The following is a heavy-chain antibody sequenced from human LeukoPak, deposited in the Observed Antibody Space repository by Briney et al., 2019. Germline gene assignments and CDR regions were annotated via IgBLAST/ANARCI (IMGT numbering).Heavy chain of an antibody. J-gene: IGHJ4*02. CDR2: IYYTGSS. Sequence: SETLSLTCTVSGGSISYSSYYWGWIRQPPGKGLEWIGSIYYTGSSYYNPSLKSRVTISVDTSKNQFSLKLRSVTAADTAVYYCARDCSGGSCFSGPFEYWGQGTLVTVSS. V-gene: IGHV4-39*02. CDR3: ARDCSGGSCFSGPFEY. D-gene: IGHD2-15*01. CDR1: GGSISYSSYY.